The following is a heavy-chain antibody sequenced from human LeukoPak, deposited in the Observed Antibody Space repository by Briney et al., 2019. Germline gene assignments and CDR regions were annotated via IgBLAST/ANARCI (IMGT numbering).Heavy chain of an antibody. CDR1: GFTFSTYD. D-gene: IGHD4-23*01. CDR3: ARDSGGSSPFDY. V-gene: IGHV3-30*02. CDR2: VRYNGSKE. J-gene: IGHJ4*02. Sequence: GGSLRLSCAASGFTFSTYDMHWVRQAPGKGLQWVAFVRYNGSKEYYADSVKGRFTISRDIAKNTLNLQMNSLKTEDTAVYYCARDSGGSSPFDYWGQGTLVTVSS.